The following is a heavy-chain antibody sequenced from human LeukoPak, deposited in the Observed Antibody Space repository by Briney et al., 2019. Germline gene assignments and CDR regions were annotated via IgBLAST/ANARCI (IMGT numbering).Heavy chain of an antibody. V-gene: IGHV3-30*18. J-gene: IGHJ6*03. CDR2: TSSDGSNK. CDR1: GFTLSSYG. D-gene: IGHD3-10*01. Sequence: GGSLRLSCEASGFTLSSYGMHWVRQTPGKGLEWVAFTSSDGSNKYYADSVKGRFTISRDNSKNTLYLQMNSLRAEDTAVYYCAKDYIWSEDYMDVWGKGTTVTVSS. CDR3: AKDYIWSEDYMDV.